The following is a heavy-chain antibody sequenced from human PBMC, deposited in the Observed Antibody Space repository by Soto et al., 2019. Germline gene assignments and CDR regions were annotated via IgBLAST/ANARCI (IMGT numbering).Heavy chain of an antibody. CDR2: IYHSGST. CDR3: ARVPVV. CDR1: GGSISSGGYS. V-gene: IGHV4-30-2*01. Sequence: QLQLQESGSGLVKPSQTLSLTCAVSGGSISSGGYSWSWIRQPPGKGLEWIGYIYHSGSTYYNPSPQARATTSVDRSKTQFSLRLSSVTAADTAVYYCARVPVVWGQGTTVTVSS. J-gene: IGHJ6*02.